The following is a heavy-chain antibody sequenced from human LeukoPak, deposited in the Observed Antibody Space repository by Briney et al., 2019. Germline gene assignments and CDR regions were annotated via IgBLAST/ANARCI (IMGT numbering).Heavy chain of an antibody. V-gene: IGHV3-30*03. CDR3: ARVPLYTRSYYFDY. CDR1: GFTFSTYG. J-gene: IGHJ4*02. CDR2: LSSDGNYI. Sequence: PGGSLRLSCAASGFTFSTYGMHWVRQAPGKGLEWVAVLSSDGNYIYYADSVKGRFTISRDNAKNSLYLQMNSLRAEDTAVYYCARVPLYTRSYYFDYWGQGTLVTVSS. D-gene: IGHD6-13*01.